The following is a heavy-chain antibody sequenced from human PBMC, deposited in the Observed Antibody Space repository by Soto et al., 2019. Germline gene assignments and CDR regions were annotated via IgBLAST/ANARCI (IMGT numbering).Heavy chain of an antibody. Sequence: PGGSLRLSCAASGFTFSDHYMDWVRQAPGKGLEWVGRSKNKADSYTTEYAASEKGRFTISRDGSKNSLFLQMNSLKTEDTAVYYCTVWGSGNDFGAAWGQGILVTVSS. D-gene: IGHD3-10*01. CDR2: SKNKADSYTT. CDR1: GFTFSDHY. V-gene: IGHV3-72*01. CDR3: TVWGSGNDFGAA. J-gene: IGHJ4*02.